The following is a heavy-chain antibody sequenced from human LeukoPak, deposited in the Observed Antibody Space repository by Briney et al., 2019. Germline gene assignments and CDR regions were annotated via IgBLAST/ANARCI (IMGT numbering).Heavy chain of an antibody. V-gene: IGHV1-18*01. D-gene: IGHD2-15*01. CDR2: ISTYNGDT. CDR3: AREYCSGGSCYNADY. CDR1: GYTFTTFG. J-gene: IGHJ4*02. Sequence: ASVKVSCKASGYTFTTFGIIWVRQAPGQGLEWMGWISTYNGDTHYAQKLQGRVTMTTDTSTSTAYMELRSLRSDDTAVYYCAREYCSGGSCYNADYWGQGTLVTVSS.